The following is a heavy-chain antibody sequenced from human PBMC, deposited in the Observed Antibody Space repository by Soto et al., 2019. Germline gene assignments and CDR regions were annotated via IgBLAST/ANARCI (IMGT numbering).Heavy chain of an antibody. CDR2: IYPGDSDT. Sequence: GESLKISCKGSGYSFTSYWIGWVRQIPGKGLEWMGIIYPGDSDTRYSPSFQGQVTISADKSISTAYLQWSSLKASDTAMYYCARHTDYDILTGYYYYYGMDVWGQGTTVTVSS. V-gene: IGHV5-51*01. CDR3: ARHTDYDILTGYYYYYGMDV. D-gene: IGHD3-9*01. CDR1: GYSFTSYW. J-gene: IGHJ6*02.